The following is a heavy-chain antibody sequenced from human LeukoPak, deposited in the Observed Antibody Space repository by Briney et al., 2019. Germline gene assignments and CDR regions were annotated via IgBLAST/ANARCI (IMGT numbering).Heavy chain of an antibody. J-gene: IGHJ6*03. V-gene: IGHV3-23*01. Sequence: GGSLRLSCAASGFTFSRYAITWVRQAPGKGLEWVSAISGSGASTYYADSVKGRFTISRDNSKNTLYLQMNSLRAEDTAVYYCAKGSYLTPPYCYYYYMDVWGEGTTVTVSS. CDR2: ISGSGAST. D-gene: IGHD1-26*01. CDR3: AKGSYLTPPYCYYYYMDV. CDR1: GFTFSRYA.